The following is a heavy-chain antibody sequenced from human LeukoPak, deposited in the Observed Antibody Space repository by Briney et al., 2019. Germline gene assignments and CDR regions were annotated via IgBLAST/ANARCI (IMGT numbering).Heavy chain of an antibody. CDR3: ASSAGYDILTAYLLDY. CDR2: ISAYNGNT. CDR1: GYTFTSYG. D-gene: IGHD3-9*01. J-gene: IGHJ4*02. V-gene: IGHV1-18*01. Sequence: GASVKVSCKASGYTFTSYGISWVRQAPGQGLEWMGWISAYNGNTNYAQKLQGRVTMTTDTSTSTAYMELRSLRSDDTAVYHCASSAGYDILTAYLLDYWGQGTLVTVSS.